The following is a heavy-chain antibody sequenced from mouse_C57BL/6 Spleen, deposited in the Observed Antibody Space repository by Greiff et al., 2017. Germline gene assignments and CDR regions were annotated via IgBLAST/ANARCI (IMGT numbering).Heavy chain of an antibody. CDR1: GYTFTDHT. CDR2: ICPRDGST. J-gene: IGHJ4*01. V-gene: IGHV1-78*01. CDR3: ARDYYSNYDYAMDY. Sequence: VQLQQSDAELVKPGASVKISCTVSGYTFTDHTIHWMKQRPEQGLEWIGYICPRDGSTKYNEKFKCKATFTADNNASTAYMQLNSLTSEDSAVYFCARDYYSNYDYAMDYWGQGTSVTVSS. D-gene: IGHD2-5*01.